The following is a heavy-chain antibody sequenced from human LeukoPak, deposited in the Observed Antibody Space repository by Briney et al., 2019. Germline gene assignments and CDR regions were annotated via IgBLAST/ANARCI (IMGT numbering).Heavy chain of an antibody. J-gene: IGHJ4*02. Sequence: SQTLSLTCAVSGGSISSGGYSWSCIRQPPGKGLEWIGHIYYSGSTDYNPSLKSRVTISVDTSKNEFSLRLNSVTAADTAVYYCARSEPSFDYWGQGTLVTVSS. CDR1: GGSISSGGYS. CDR3: ARSEPSFDY. D-gene: IGHD1-14*01. CDR2: IYYSGST. V-gene: IGHV4-30-4*07.